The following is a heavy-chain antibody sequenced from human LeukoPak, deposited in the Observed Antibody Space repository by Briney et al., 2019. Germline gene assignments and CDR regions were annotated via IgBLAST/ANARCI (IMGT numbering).Heavy chain of an antibody. CDR3: VRTPPNWGFDY. CDR1: GYTFTSHD. J-gene: IGHJ4*02. Sequence: ASVKVSCKASGYTFTSHDINWVRQATGQGLEWMGWMSPDSGDTGYAQKFQGRVTMTSDSSISTAYMELSSLRSEDTAIYYCVRTPPNWGFDYWGQGTLVTVSS. V-gene: IGHV1-8*01. D-gene: IGHD7-27*01. CDR2: MSPDSGDT.